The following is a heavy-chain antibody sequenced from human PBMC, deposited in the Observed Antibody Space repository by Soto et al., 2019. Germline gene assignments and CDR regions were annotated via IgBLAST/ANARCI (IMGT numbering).Heavy chain of an antibody. D-gene: IGHD3-9*01. CDR1: GYTFTGYY. V-gene: IGHV1-2*04. J-gene: IGHJ3*02. CDR3: ARSKNYDILTGPHDAFDI. Sequence: ASVKVSCKASGYTFTGYYMHWVRQAPGQGLEWMGWINPNSGGTNYAQKFQGWVTMTRDTSISTAYMELSRLRSDDTAVYYCARSKNYDILTGPHDAFDIWRQGTMVTVSS. CDR2: INPNSGGT.